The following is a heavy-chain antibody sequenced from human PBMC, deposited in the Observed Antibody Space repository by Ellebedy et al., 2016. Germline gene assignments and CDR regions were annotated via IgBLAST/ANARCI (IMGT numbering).Heavy chain of an antibody. Sequence: SETLSLXXTVSGGSISSYYWSWIRQPPGKGLEWIGYIYYSGSANYNPSLKSRVTISVDTSKNQFSLKLSSVTAADTAVYYCARVPFDSSGYYAEDYWGQGTLVTVSS. CDR1: GGSISSYY. CDR3: ARVPFDSSGYYAEDY. CDR2: IYYSGSA. V-gene: IGHV4-59*12. D-gene: IGHD3-22*01. J-gene: IGHJ4*02.